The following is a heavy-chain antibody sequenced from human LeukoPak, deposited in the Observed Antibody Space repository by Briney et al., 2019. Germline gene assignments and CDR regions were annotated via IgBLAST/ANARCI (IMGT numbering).Heavy chain of an antibody. CDR2: IYHSGST. Sequence: PSETLSLTCTVSGGSISSGGYSWSWIRQPPGKGLEWIGYIYHSGSTYYNPSLKSRVTISVDRSKNQFSLKLSSVTAADTAVYYCARGRSGKSYYFDYWGQGTLVTVSS. J-gene: IGHJ4*02. V-gene: IGHV4-30-2*01. D-gene: IGHD3-10*01. CDR3: ARGRSGKSYYFDY. CDR1: GGSISSGGYS.